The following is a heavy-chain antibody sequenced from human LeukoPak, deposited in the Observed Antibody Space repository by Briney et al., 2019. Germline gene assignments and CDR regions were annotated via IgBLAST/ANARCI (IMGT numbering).Heavy chain of an antibody. J-gene: IGHJ4*02. D-gene: IGHD6-19*01. CDR2: IRYDGSNK. CDR3: ASPARYSSGWNFDY. Sequence: GGSLRLSCAASGLTFSNYAMMWLRQAPGKGLEWVAFIRYDGSNKYYADSVKGRFTISRDNSKNTLYLQMNSLRAEDTAVYYCASPARYSSGWNFDYWGQGTLVTVSS. V-gene: IGHV3-30*02. CDR1: GLTFSNYA.